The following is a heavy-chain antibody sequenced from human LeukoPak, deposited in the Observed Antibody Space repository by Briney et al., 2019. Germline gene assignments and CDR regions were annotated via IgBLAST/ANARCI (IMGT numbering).Heavy chain of an antibody. J-gene: IGHJ4*02. CDR1: GGSFSGYY. D-gene: IGHD3-3*01. Sequence: SETLSLTCAVYGGSFSGYYWSWIRQPPGKGLEWIGEINHSGSTNYNPSLKSRVTISVDTSKDQFSLKLSSVTAADTAVYYCARGYRSERWLLYGPFDYWGQGTLVTVSS. CDR3: ARGYRSERWLLYGPFDY. V-gene: IGHV4-34*01. CDR2: INHSGST.